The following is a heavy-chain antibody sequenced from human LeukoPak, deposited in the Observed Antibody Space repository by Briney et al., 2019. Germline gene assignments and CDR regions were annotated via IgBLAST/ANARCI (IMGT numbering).Heavy chain of an antibody. Sequence: GGSLRLSCAASGFTFSSYWMTWVRQAPGKGLEWVANVKQDGSDKYYMDSVRGRFTISRDNAKNSLYLQMNSLRVEDTAVYYCARDVEMYSSTWSDAFDIWGQGTMVTVSS. V-gene: IGHV3-7*01. J-gene: IGHJ3*02. D-gene: IGHD6-13*01. CDR3: ARDVEMYSSTWSDAFDI. CDR1: GFTFSSYW. CDR2: VKQDGSDK.